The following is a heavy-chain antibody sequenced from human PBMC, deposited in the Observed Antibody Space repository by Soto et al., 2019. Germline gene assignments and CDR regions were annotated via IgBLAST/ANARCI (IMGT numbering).Heavy chain of an antibody. CDR3: ARGITGDFDY. CDR2: IFYSGST. J-gene: IGHJ4*02. Sequence: SETLSLTCTVSGGSISSSSYYWGWVRQPPGKGLEWIGNIFYSGSTYYNPSLKSRVTISVDTSKNQFSLKLSSVTAADTAVYYCARGITGDFDYWGQGTLVTVSS. V-gene: IGHV4-39*01. CDR1: GGSISSSSYY. D-gene: IGHD3-10*01.